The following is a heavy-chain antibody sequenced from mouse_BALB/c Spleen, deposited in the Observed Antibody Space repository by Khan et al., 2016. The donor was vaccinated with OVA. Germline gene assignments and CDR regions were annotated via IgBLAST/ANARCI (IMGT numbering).Heavy chain of an antibody. CDR1: GYSITSDYA. CDR3: ASGGLLLRYPDYFDY. CDR2: IGYSGST. Sequence: VQLKESGPGLLKPSQSLSLTCTVTGYSITSDYAWNWIRQFPGNKLEWMVYIGYSGSTTYNPSLRSRISISRDTSKNQFFLQLTSVTTEDTATYYCASGGLLLRYPDYFDYWGQGTTLTVSS. V-gene: IGHV3-2*02. J-gene: IGHJ2*01. D-gene: IGHD1-1*01.